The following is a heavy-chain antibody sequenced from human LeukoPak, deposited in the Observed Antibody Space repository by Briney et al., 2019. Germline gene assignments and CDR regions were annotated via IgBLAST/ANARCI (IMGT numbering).Heavy chain of an antibody. CDR1: GGSISSYY. V-gene: IGHV4-59*01. Sequence: SETLSLTCTVSGGSISSYYWSWIRQPPGKGLEWIGYIYYSGSTNYNPSLKSRVTISVDTSKNQFSLKLSSVTAADTAEYYCAREPYGSGTFDYWGQGTLVTVSS. CDR3: AREPYGSGTFDY. CDR2: IYYSGST. D-gene: IGHD3-10*01. J-gene: IGHJ4*02.